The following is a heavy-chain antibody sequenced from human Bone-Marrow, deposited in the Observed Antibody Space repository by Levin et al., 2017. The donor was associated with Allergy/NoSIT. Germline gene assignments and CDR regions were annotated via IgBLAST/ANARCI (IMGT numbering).Heavy chain of an antibody. V-gene: IGHV3-7*01. D-gene: IGHD6-13*01. CDR3: ARDVSPYITNGYDAFDI. CDR1: GFTFSTYW. J-gene: IGHJ3*02. Sequence: PGESLKISCAASGFTFSTYWMTWVRQAPGKGLEWVANINRDGSKKYSVDSVKGRFTISRDNAKDSLYLQMNILRAEDTAVYFCARDVSPYITNGYDAFDIWGQGTMVTVSS. CDR2: INRDGSKK.